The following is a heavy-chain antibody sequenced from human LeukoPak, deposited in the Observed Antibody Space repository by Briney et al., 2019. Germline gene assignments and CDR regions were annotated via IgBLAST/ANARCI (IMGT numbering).Heavy chain of an antibody. CDR1: GDSFSSVTDY. CDR3: ARMQLTIFSRGATQKSGMDV. Sequence: PSETLSLTCTVSGDSFSSVTDYWAWIRQPPGKGLEWIGYIYYSGSTYYNPSLKSRVTISVDTSKNQFSLKLSSVTAADTAVYYCARMQLTIFSRGATQKSGMDVWGQGTTVTVSS. CDR2: IYYSGST. J-gene: IGHJ6*02. D-gene: IGHD3-9*01. V-gene: IGHV4-31*03.